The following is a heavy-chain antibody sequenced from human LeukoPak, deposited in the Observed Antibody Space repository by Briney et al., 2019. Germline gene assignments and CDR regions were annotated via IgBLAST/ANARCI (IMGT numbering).Heavy chain of an antibody. Sequence: AGGSLRLSCAASGFTFSSYGMSWVRQAPGKGLEWVSAISGSGGSTYYADSVKGRFTISRDNSKNTLYLQMNSLRAEDTAVYCCAKEIVVVTASDAFDIWGQGTMVTVSS. J-gene: IGHJ3*02. V-gene: IGHV3-23*01. CDR3: AKEIVVVTASDAFDI. CDR1: GFTFSSYG. D-gene: IGHD2-21*02. CDR2: ISGSGGST.